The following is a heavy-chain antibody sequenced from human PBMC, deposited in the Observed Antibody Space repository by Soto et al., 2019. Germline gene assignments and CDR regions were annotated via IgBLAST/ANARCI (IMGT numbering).Heavy chain of an antibody. D-gene: IGHD6-13*01. Sequence: SYTLSLTCTVAGGCSSSYYWSWIRQPAGKGLEWIGRIYTSGSTNYNPSLKSRVTMSVDTSKNQFSLKLSSVTAADTAVYYGARGQAAAGRNWFDPWGQGTLVTGSS. V-gene: IGHV4-4*07. J-gene: IGHJ5*02. CDR2: IYTSGST. CDR1: GGCSSSYY. CDR3: ARGQAAAGRNWFDP.